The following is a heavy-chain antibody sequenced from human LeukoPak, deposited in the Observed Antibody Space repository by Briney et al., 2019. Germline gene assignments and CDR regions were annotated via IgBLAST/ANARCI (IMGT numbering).Heavy chain of an antibody. Sequence: ASVKVSCKASGYTFTSYYMHWVRQAPGQGLEWMAWMNPNSGGTNYAQKFQGRVTMTRDTSISTAYMELSRLRSDDTAVYYCASSFASGYRYYYYYMDVWGKGTTVTVSS. CDR2: MNPNSGGT. CDR1: GYTFTSYY. V-gene: IGHV1-2*02. CDR3: ASSFASGYRYYYYYMDV. J-gene: IGHJ6*03. D-gene: IGHD6-25*01.